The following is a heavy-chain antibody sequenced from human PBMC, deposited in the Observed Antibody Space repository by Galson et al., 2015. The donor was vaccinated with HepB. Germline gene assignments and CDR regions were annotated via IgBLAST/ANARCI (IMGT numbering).Heavy chain of an antibody. CDR2: IIPIFGTA. CDR1: GGTFSSYA. V-gene: IGHV1-69*13. CDR3: ASRASGSYQAFDY. Sequence: SVKVSCKASGGTFSSYAISWVRQAPGQGLEWMGGIIPIFGTANYAQKFQGRVTITADESTSTAYMELSSLRSEDTAVYYCASRASGSYQAFDYWGQGTLVTVSS. D-gene: IGHD1-26*01. J-gene: IGHJ4*02.